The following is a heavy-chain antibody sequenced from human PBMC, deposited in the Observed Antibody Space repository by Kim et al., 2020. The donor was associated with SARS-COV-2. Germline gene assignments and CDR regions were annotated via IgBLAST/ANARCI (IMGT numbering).Heavy chain of an antibody. CDR1: GFTFEDYA. CDR2: ISWNSGTI. CDR3: VKATTTVITPFDS. V-gene: IGHV3-9*01. Sequence: GGSLRLSCAASGFTFEDYAMHWVRQAPGKGLEWVSGISWNSGTIGYADSVRGRFTISRDNAKKSLYLQMNSLRAEDTALYYCVKATTTVITPFDSWGQGTLVIVSS. J-gene: IGHJ4*02. D-gene: IGHD4-17*01.